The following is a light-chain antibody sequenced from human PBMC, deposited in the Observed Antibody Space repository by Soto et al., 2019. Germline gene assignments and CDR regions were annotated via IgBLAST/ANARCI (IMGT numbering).Light chain of an antibody. CDR2: EGN. CDR1: SSDIGSYNL. Sequence: QSVLTQPASVSGSPGQSITISCTGTSSDIGSYNLVSWYQQHPGKAPKLMIYEGNKRPSGVSDRFSGSRYDNTASLTISGLQAEDEADYYCCSYAGSNTFIFGTGTKVTVL. V-gene: IGLV2-23*01. CDR3: CSYAGSNTFI. J-gene: IGLJ1*01.